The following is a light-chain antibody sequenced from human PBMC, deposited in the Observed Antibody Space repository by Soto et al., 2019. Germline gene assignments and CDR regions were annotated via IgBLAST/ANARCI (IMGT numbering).Light chain of an antibody. Sequence: DIQMTQSPSSLSASVGDRVTITCRASQSISTYLNWYQQKPGKAPKLLISAASSLQSGVPSRFSGSGSGTDFTLTISSLQPEDFATYYCQQSYITQYTFGQGTKVDIK. CDR3: QQSYITQYT. CDR1: QSISTY. V-gene: IGKV1-39*01. CDR2: AAS. J-gene: IGKJ2*01.